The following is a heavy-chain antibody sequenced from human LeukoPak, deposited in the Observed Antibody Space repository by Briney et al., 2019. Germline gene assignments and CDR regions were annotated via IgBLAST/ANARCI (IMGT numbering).Heavy chain of an antibody. D-gene: IGHD1-14*01. Sequence: KPSETLSLTCTVSGGSISSYYWSWIRQPPGKGLEWIGYIYYSGSTYYNPSLKSRVTISVDTSKNQFSLKLSSVAAADTAVYYCARQSGIPPSPYYYYGMDVWGQGTTVTVSS. V-gene: IGHV4-59*04. CDR1: GGSISSYY. CDR2: IYYSGST. J-gene: IGHJ6*02. CDR3: ARQSGIPPSPYYYYGMDV.